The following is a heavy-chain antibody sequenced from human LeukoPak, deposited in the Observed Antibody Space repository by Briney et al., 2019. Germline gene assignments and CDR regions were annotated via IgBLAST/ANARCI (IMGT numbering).Heavy chain of an antibody. D-gene: IGHD7-27*01. J-gene: IGHJ6*04. V-gene: IGHV3-21*01. Sequence: GGSLRLSCAASGFTFSSYSMNWVRQAAGKGLEWVSSISSSSSYIYYADSVKGRFTISRDNAKNSLYLQMNSLRAEDTAVYYCARGGLGIGYYYYGMDVWGKGTTVTVSS. CDR3: ARGGLGIGYYYYGMDV. CDR1: GFTFSSYS. CDR2: ISSSSSYI.